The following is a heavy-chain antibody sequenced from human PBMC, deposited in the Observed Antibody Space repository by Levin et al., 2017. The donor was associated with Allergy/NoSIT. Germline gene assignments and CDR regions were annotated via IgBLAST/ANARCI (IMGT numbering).Heavy chain of an antibody. CDR1: GFSLRTYG. D-gene: IGHD3-22*01. Sequence: GGSLRLSCAVSGFSLRTYGMYWVRQAPGRGLEWVAVILYDVRSRYYADSVKGRFTISRDVSTNTLNLQMDSLTAEDMAVYYCAREGTDDSSGYPPDYWGQGTLVTVSS. CDR3: AREGTDDSSGYPPDY. V-gene: IGHV3-33*05. CDR2: ILYDVRSR. J-gene: IGHJ4*02.